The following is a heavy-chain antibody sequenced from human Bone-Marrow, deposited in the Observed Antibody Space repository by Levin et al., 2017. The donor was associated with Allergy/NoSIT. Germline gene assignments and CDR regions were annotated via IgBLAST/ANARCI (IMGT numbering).Heavy chain of an antibody. V-gene: IGHV4-39*01. J-gene: IGHJ3*02. CDR3: ARHRYYDDSGGVDDAFDI. D-gene: IGHD3-22*01. CDR2: IFHSGTT. Sequence: PSETLSLTCTVSGGSISSSSYYWGWIRQPPGKGLEWIGSIFHSGTTYYNPSLKSRVTISVDTSKNQFSLKLSSVTAADTAVYYCARHRYYDDSGGVDDAFDIWGQGTRVTVSS. CDR1: GGSISSSSYY.